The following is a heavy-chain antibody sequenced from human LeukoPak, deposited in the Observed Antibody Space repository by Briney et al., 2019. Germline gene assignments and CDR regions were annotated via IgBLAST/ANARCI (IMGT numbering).Heavy chain of an antibody. V-gene: IGHV1-2*02. CDR1: GYTFTGYY. D-gene: IGHD3-10*02. J-gene: IGHJ4*02. CDR3: ARAIYVWSNFDY. CDR2: INPNSGGT. Sequence: ASVKVSCKAPGYTFTGYYMHWVRQAPGQGLEWMGWINPNSGGTNYAQKFQGRVTMTRDTSISTAYMELSRLRSDDTAVYYCARAIYVWSNFDYWGQGTLVTVSS.